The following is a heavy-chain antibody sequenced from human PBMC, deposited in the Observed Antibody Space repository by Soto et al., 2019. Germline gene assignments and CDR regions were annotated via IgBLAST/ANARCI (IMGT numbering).Heavy chain of an antibody. V-gene: IGHV3-30*18. CDR1: GFTFTNYG. D-gene: IGHD5-12*01. CDR3: AKDRGYEILDS. CDR2: ISHDGINK. J-gene: IGHJ4*02. Sequence: RGSLRLSCAASGFTFTNYGLRSFRQAPVKWLEWVAVISHDGINKYYEDSVKGRFTTSRDTSKNTLYLQMNSLRPEDTAVYFCAKDRGYEILDSWGQGTQVTSPQ.